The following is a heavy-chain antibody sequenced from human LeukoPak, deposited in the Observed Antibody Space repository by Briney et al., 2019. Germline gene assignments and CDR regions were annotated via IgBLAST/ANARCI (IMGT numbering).Heavy chain of an antibody. Sequence: GGSLRLSCAASGFTFSSYSMNWVRQAPGKGLEWVSSISSSTSYIYYADSVKGRFTISRDNAKNSLYLQMNSLRAEDTAVYYCAKDFRVRGAGAYYFDYWGQGTLVTVSS. V-gene: IGHV3-21*01. CDR3: AKDFRVRGAGAYYFDY. CDR1: GFTFSSYS. D-gene: IGHD3-10*01. J-gene: IGHJ4*02. CDR2: ISSSTSYI.